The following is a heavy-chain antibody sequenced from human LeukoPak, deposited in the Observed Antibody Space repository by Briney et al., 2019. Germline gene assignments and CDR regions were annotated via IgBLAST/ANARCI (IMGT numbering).Heavy chain of an antibody. Sequence: SETLSLTCTVSGGSISSYYWSWIRQPPGKGLGWIGYIYYSGSTYYNPSLKSRVTISVDTSKNQFSLKLSSVTAADTAVYYCARGGSYGDYYFDYWGQGTLVTVSS. V-gene: IGHV4-30-4*08. CDR3: ARGGSYGDYYFDY. CDR2: IYYSGST. J-gene: IGHJ4*02. D-gene: IGHD4-17*01. CDR1: GGSISSYY.